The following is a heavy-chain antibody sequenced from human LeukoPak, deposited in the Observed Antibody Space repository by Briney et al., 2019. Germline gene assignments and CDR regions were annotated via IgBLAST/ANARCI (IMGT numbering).Heavy chain of an antibody. Sequence: SETLSLTCTVSSGSISSYYWSWIRQPPGKGLEWIGYIYHSGSTNYNPSLKSRVTISVDTSKNQFSLKLSSVTAADTAVYYCARATLGFGEFDIWGQGTMVTVSS. CDR1: SGSISSYY. D-gene: IGHD3-10*01. J-gene: IGHJ3*02. V-gene: IGHV4-59*01. CDR3: ARATLGFGEFDI. CDR2: IYHSGST.